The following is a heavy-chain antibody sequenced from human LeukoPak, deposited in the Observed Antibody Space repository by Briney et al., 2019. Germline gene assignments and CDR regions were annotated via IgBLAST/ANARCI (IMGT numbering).Heavy chain of an antibody. D-gene: IGHD3-16*01. J-gene: IGHJ4*02. CDR1: GFTFSSYW. CDR2: IKQDGSER. V-gene: IGHV3-7*01. CDR3: ARGRAVSGSEEGDY. Sequence: GGSLRLSCAASGFTFSSYWMSWVRQAPGKGLEWVANIKQDGSERYYVDSVKGRFTIYRDNAKNSLYLQMNSLRAEDTAVYYCARGRAVSGSEEGDYWGQGTLVIVSP.